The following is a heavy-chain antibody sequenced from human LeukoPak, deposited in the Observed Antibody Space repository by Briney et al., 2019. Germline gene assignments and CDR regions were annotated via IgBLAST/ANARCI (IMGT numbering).Heavy chain of an antibody. D-gene: IGHD3-10*01. V-gene: IGHV1-46*01. Sequence: GAPVKVSCKASGYTFTSYYMHWVRQAPGQGLEWMGIINPSGGSTSYAQKFQGRVTMTRDTSTSTVYMELSSLRSEDTAVYYCARDDPSYGSGRTFDYWGQGTLVTVSS. CDR2: INPSGGST. J-gene: IGHJ4*02. CDR3: ARDDPSYGSGRTFDY. CDR1: GYTFTSYY.